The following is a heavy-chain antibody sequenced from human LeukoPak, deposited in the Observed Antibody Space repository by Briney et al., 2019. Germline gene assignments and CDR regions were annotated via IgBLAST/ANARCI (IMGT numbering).Heavy chain of an antibody. J-gene: IGHJ6*02. Sequence: PGRSLRLSCAASGFTFSSYGMHWVRQAPGKGLEWVAVIWYDGSNKYYADSVKGRFTISRDNSKNTLYLQMNSLRAEDTAVYYCARERYYYDSSGYSSGRDYYYYYGMDVWGQGTTVTVSS. CDR2: IWYDGSNK. CDR1: GFTFSSYG. CDR3: ARERYYYDSSGYSSGRDYYYYYGMDV. V-gene: IGHV3-33*01. D-gene: IGHD3-22*01.